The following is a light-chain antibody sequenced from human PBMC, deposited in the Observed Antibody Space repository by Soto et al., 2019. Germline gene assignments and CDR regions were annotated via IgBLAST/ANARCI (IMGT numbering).Light chain of an antibody. Sequence: PTQPPSGSGAPGQRVPISCTGSSSNNGAGYDVHWYQQLPGTAPKLLIYGNSNRPSGVPDRFSGSKSGTSASLAITGLQAEDEADYYCQSYDSSLSGYVFGTGTNVTVL. CDR3: QSYDSSLSGYV. J-gene: IGLJ1*01. CDR1: SSNNGAGYD. V-gene: IGLV1-40*01. CDR2: GNS.